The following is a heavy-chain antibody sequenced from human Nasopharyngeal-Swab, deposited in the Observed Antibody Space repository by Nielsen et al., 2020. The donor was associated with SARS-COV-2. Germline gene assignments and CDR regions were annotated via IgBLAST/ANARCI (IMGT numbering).Heavy chain of an antibody. D-gene: IGHD3-16*01. Sequence: GGSLRLSCAASGFTFSSYAMHWVRQAPGKGLEWVAVISYDGSNKYYADSVKGRFTISRDNSKNTLYLQMNSLRAEDTAVYYCAKDHKMDSGGGVGYMDVWGKGTTVTVSS. V-gene: IGHV3-30-3*01. J-gene: IGHJ6*03. CDR2: ISYDGSNK. CDR1: GFTFSSYA. CDR3: AKDHKMDSGGGVGYMDV.